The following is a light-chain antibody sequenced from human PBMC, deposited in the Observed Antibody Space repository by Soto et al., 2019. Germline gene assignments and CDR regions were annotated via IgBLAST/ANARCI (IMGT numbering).Light chain of an antibody. CDR3: QQHNNWPLIT. J-gene: IGKJ5*01. CDR2: GAS. Sequence: EIVMTQSPAILSVSPGERATLSCRASQSVSSSLAWYQQKPGQAPRLLIYGASTRAIGVPARFSGSGSGTEFTLTISSLQSEDFAVYYCQQHNNWPLITFGQGTRLDMK. CDR1: QSVSSS. V-gene: IGKV3-15*01.